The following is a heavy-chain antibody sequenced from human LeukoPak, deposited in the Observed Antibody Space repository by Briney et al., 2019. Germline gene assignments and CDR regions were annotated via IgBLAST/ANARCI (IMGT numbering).Heavy chain of an antibody. CDR3: ATDVRGVSIFGY. D-gene: IGHD2/OR15-2a*01. Sequence: PGGSLRLSCAASGFTFSTYWMHWVRHAPGTGLVWVSLITCDGSSTHYADSVKRRFTISRDNAKNTLHLQMNSLISEDTAVYFFATDVRGVSIFGYWGQGTLVTVSS. CDR1: GFTFSTYW. CDR2: ITCDGSST. J-gene: IGHJ4*02. V-gene: IGHV3-74*01.